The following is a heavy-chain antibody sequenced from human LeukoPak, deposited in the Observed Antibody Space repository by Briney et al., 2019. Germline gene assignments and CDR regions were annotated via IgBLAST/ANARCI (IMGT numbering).Heavy chain of an antibody. J-gene: IGHJ4*02. CDR1: GFTLSTYW. D-gene: IGHD3-16*01. CDR2: INPDGSGK. V-gene: IGHV3-7*01. Sequence: GGSLRHSCEASGFTLSTYWMNWVRQVPGKGLDWVANINPDGSGKRYVDSVKGRFTIARDNADNSLSLQMNSLRAEDTAVYYCPSWGASGNSWGQGTLVSVSS. CDR3: PSWGASGNS.